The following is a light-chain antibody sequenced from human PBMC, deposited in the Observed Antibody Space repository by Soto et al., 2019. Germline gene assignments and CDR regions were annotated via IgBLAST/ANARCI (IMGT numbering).Light chain of an antibody. CDR2: STS. CDR1: SSNIGSNT. V-gene: IGLV1-44*01. CDR3: AAWDDRLDVYV. Sequence: QSVLTQPRSASGTPGQIVAISCSGSSSNIGSNTVTWYQQLPGTAPKLLIYSTSQRSSGVPSRFSGSKSGASASLSISGLQSEDEADYYCAAWDDRLDVYVFGTGTKVTVL. J-gene: IGLJ1*01.